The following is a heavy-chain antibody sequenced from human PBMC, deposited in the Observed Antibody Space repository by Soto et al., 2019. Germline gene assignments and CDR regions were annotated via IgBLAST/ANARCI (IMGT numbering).Heavy chain of an antibody. CDR2: IKPNSGAT. D-gene: IGHD2-2*02. Sequence: ASVKCSFKASGYTFTGYFIHWLRHAPGQGLECMGRIKPNSGATNYARKFHDRVTMTRDTSINTAYMELSRLRSDDTAIYYCANIPPTPDWFDPWGQGTLVTVSS. CDR3: ANIPPTPDWFDP. V-gene: IGHV1-2*06. CDR1: GYTFTGYF. J-gene: IGHJ5*02.